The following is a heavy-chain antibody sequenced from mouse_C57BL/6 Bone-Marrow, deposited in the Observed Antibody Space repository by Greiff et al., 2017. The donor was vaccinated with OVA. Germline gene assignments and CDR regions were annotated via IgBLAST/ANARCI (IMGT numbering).Heavy chain of an antibody. CDR2: IFPGSGST. CDR1: GYTFTDYY. J-gene: IGHJ4*01. D-gene: IGHD1-1*01. Sequence: VQLVESGPELVKPGASVKISCKASGYTFTDYYINWVKQRPGQGLEWIGWIFPGSGSTYYNEKFKGKATLTVDKSSSTAYMLLSSLTSEDSAVYFCAPHYYYGSSPLYAMDYWGQGTSVTVSS. V-gene: IGHV1-75*01. CDR3: APHYYYGSSPLYAMDY.